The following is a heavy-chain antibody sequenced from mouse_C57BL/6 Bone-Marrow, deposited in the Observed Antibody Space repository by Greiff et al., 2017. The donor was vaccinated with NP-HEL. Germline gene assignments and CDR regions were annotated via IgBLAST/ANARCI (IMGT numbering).Heavy chain of an antibody. CDR3: ARRGHYGNYGWYFDV. V-gene: IGHV3-6*01. CDR1: GYSITSGYY. J-gene: IGHJ1*03. Sequence: VQLKQSGPGLVKPSQSLSLTCSVTGYSITSGYYWNWIRQFPGNKLEWMGYISYDGSNNYNPSLKNRISITRDTSKNQFFLKLNSVTTEDTATYYCARRGHYGNYGWYFDVWGTGTTVTVSS. D-gene: IGHD2-1*01. CDR2: ISYDGSN.